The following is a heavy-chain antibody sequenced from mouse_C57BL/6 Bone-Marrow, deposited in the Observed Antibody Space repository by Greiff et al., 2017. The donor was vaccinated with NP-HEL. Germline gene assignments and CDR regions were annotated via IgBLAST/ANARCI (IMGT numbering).Heavy chain of an antibody. CDR2: IYPGDGDT. D-gene: IGHD2-5*01. Sequence: QVQLKQSGPELVKPGASVKISCKASGYAFSSSWMNWVKQRPGKGLEWIGRIYPGDGDTNYNGKFKGKATPTADKSSSTAYMQLSSLTSEDSAVYFCARWSYYSKDYAMDYWGQGTSVTVSS. CDR1: GYAFSSSW. J-gene: IGHJ4*01. V-gene: IGHV1-82*01. CDR3: ARWSYYSKDYAMDY.